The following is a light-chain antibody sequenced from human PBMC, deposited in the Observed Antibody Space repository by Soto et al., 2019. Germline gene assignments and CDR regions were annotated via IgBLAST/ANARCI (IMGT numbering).Light chain of an antibody. J-gene: IGLJ3*02. CDR3: ASWDDSLNGWV. Sequence: QSVLTQSPSASGTPGQRVTISCSRSSSNIGSNTVNWYQQLPRTAPKLLISSSDQRPSGVPDRFSGSKSGTSASLAISGLQSEDEADYYCASWDDSLNGWVFGGGTKLTVL. V-gene: IGLV1-44*01. CDR2: SSD. CDR1: SSNIGSNT.